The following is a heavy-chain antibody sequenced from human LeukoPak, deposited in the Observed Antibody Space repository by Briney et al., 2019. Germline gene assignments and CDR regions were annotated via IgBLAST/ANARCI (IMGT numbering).Heavy chain of an antibody. Sequence: SETLSLTCTVSGGSISRYYWSWVRQPPGKGLEGLGYFSYIGSTNYNPSLNSRVTISADTSKNQFSLKVSSVTAADTAVYYCARSGGDTTMAQDFDYWGQGTLVTVSS. CDR2: FSYIGST. J-gene: IGHJ4*02. CDR3: ARSGGDTTMAQDFDY. D-gene: IGHD5-18*01. V-gene: IGHV4-59*01. CDR1: GGSISRYY.